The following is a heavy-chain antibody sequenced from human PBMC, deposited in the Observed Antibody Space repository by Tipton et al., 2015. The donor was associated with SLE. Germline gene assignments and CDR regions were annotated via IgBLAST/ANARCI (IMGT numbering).Heavy chain of an antibody. J-gene: IGHJ3*02. V-gene: IGHV4-61*09. CDR1: GGSISSGSYY. Sequence: TLSLTCAVSGGSISSGSYYWSWIRQPAGKGLEWIGYIYTSGSTNYNPSLKSRVTISVDTSKNQFSLKLSSVTAADTAVYYCARGGGHDAFDIWGQGTMVTVSS. D-gene: IGHD4-23*01. CDR2: IYTSGST. CDR3: ARGGGHDAFDI.